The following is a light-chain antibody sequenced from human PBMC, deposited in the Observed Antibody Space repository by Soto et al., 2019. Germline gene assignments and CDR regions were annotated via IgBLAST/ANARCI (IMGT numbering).Light chain of an antibody. V-gene: IGKV3-20*01. CDR3: QQYGKSAIT. CDR1: QSVTSNF. J-gene: IGKJ5*01. Sequence: EIVLTQSPGTLSFSPGYIATLSCRASQSVTSNFLVWYQQKPGRAPRLLMYGVSIRAPGIPDRFTGSGSGTDFTLTINRLEPEDFAVYYCQQYGKSAITFGQGTRLEIK. CDR2: GVS.